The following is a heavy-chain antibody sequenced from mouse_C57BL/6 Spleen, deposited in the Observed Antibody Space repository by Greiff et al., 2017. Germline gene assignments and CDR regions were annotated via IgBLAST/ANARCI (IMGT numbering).Heavy chain of an antibody. Sequence: EVQLVESGGGLVQPKGSLKLSCAASGFSFNTYAMNWVRQAPGKGLEWVARIRSKSNNYATYYADSVKDRFTISRDDSESMLYLQMNNLKTEDTAMYYCVRLYYSNYLYAMDYWGQGTSVTVSS. CDR3: VRLYYSNYLYAMDY. J-gene: IGHJ4*01. CDR1: GFSFNTYA. V-gene: IGHV10-1*01. D-gene: IGHD2-5*01. CDR2: IRSKSNNYAT.